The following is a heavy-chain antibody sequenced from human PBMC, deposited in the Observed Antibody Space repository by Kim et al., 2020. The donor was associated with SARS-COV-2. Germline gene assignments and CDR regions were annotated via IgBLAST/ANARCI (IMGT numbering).Heavy chain of an antibody. J-gene: IGHJ4*02. Sequence: GGSLRLSCAASGFTFSSYAMSWVRQAPGKGLEWVSAISGSGGSTYYADSVKGRFTISRDNSKNTLYLQMNSLRAEDTAVYYCAKDVFGPTAMVTSTDYWGQGTLVTVSS. V-gene: IGHV3-23*01. CDR3: AKDVFGPTAMVTSTDY. CDR2: ISGSGGST. D-gene: IGHD5-18*01. CDR1: GFTFSSYA.